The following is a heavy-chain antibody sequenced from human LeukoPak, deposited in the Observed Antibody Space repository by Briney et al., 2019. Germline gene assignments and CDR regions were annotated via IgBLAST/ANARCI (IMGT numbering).Heavy chain of an antibody. V-gene: IGHV1-24*01. CDR3: ATGRYYDSSGYYRLKIIGRFDY. Sequence: ASVKVSCRVSGYTLTELSMHWVRQAPGKGLEWMGGFDPEDGETIYAQKFQGRVTMTEDTSTDTAYMELSSLRSEDTAVYYCATGRYYDSSGYYRLKIIGRFDYWGQGTLVTVSS. J-gene: IGHJ4*02. D-gene: IGHD3-22*01. CDR1: GYTLTELS. CDR2: FDPEDGET.